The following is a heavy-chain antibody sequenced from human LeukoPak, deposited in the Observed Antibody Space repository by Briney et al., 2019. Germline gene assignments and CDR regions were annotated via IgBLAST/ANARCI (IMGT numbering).Heavy chain of an antibody. CDR2: IYYSGST. CDR1: GGSISSGDYY. CDR3: ARVALPLGYGY. Sequence: SETLSLTCTVSGGSISSGDYYWSWIRQPPGKGLEWIGYIYYSGSTYYNPSLKSRVTISVDTSKNQFSLKLSSVTAADTAVYYCARVALPLGYGYWGQGTLVTVSS. J-gene: IGHJ4*02. V-gene: IGHV4-30-4*01. D-gene: IGHD1-7*01.